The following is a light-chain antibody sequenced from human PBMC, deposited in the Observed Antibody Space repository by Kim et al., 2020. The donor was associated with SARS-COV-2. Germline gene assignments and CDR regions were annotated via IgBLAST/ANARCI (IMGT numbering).Light chain of an antibody. J-gene: IGKJ4*01. CDR1: EDIISY. V-gene: IGKV1-9*01. Sequence: IQLTQSPSSLSASVGDRVTITCRASEDIISYLAWYQQKPGKAPNLLIYAASTLLSGVPSRFSGSGSGTDFTLTINSLQPEDFATYYCQQVSSYPLTFAGGTKVDIK. CDR3: QQVSSYPLT. CDR2: AAS.